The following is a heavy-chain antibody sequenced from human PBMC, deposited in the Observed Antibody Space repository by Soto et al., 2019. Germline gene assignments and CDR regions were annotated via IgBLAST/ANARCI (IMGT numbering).Heavy chain of an antibody. V-gene: IGHV3-23*01. D-gene: IGHD2-8*01. CDR1: GFTFNDYA. Sequence: EVQLLESGGDLVQPGGSLRLSCAASGFTFNDYALTWVRQVPGKGLEWVSSLSSRGFSTHYAESVKGRFTISRDNIKNTVYLQMNSLRAEDTAVYYCARDRAVYCSNGICLAAVDIWGQGTLVTVSS. J-gene: IGHJ3*02. CDR2: LSSRGFST. CDR3: ARDRAVYCSNGICLAAVDI.